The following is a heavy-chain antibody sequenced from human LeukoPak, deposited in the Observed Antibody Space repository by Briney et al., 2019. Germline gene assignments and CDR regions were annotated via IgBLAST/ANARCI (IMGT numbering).Heavy chain of an antibody. CDR1: GGSISNYY. CDR2: IYTSGGT. Sequence: ASETLSLTCTVSGGSISNYYWTWIRQPAGKGLEWIGRIYTSGGTNYNPSLKSRVTMSVDTSTNQFSLKLSSVTAADTAMYYCARAAEYSSGWYLFDFWGQGILATVSA. J-gene: IGHJ4*02. D-gene: IGHD6-19*01. V-gene: IGHV4-4*07. CDR3: ARAAEYSSGWYLFDF.